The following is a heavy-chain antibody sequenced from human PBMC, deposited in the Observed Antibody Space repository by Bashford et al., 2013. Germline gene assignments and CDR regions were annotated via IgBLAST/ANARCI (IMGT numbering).Heavy chain of an antibody. CDR3: ASSTVTQLFDY. CDR1: GGSISSGGYY. D-gene: IGHD4-17*01. Sequence: SETLSLTCTVSGGSISSGGYYWSWIRQHPGKGLEWIGYIYYSGSTNYNPSLKSRVTISVDTSKNQFSLKLSSVTAADTAVYYCASSTVTQLFDYWGQGTLVTVSS. J-gene: IGHJ4*02. CDR2: IYYSGST. V-gene: IGHV4-61*08.